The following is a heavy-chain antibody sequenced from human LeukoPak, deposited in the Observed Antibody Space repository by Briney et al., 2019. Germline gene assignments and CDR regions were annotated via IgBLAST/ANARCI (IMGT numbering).Heavy chain of an antibody. J-gene: IGHJ4*02. CDR1: GFTFSSYA. D-gene: IGHD3-22*01. CDR2: LSGSGYSA. V-gene: IGHV3-23*01. CDR3: AKEKYEYDTSGFYPLDY. Sequence: PGGSLTLSCAASGFTFSSYAMSWVHQAPGKGLEWVSSLSGSGYSAYYADSVKGRFTTSRDNSKTTVHLQMNRLRAEDTAIYYCAKEKYEYDTSGFYPLDYWGQGTLVTVSS.